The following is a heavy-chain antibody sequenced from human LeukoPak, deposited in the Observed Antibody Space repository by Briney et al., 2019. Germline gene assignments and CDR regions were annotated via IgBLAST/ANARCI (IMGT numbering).Heavy chain of an antibody. V-gene: IGHV1-69*04. CDR2: IIPILGIA. J-gene: IGHJ5*02. Sequence: GASVKVSCKASGYTFTGYYMHWVRQAPGQGLEWMGRIIPILGIANYAQKFQGRVTITADKSTSTAYMELSSLRSEDTAVYYCARDYDILTGYFVSWFDPWGQGTLVTVSS. CDR3: ARDYDILTGYFVSWFDP. D-gene: IGHD3-9*01. CDR1: GYTFTGYY.